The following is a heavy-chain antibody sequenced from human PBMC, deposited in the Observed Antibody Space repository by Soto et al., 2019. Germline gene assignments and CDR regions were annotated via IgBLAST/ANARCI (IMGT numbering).Heavy chain of an antibody. CDR2: INAGNGNT. CDR3: ARDRYSSSWYGWFDP. V-gene: IGHV1-3*01. D-gene: IGHD6-13*01. CDR1: GYTFTSYA. Sequence: ASVKVSCKASGYTFTSYAMHWVRQAPGQRLEWMGWINAGNGNTKYSQKFQGRVTITGDTSASTAYMELSSLRSEDTAVYYCARDRYSSSWYGWFDPWGQGTLVTVSS. J-gene: IGHJ5*02.